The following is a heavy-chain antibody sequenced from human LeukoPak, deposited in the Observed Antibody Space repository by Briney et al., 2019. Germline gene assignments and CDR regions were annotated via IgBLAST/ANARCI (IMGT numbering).Heavy chain of an antibody. Sequence: GGSLRLSCSASGFTFSSYWMSWVRPAPGKGLEYVSYISSSATTIYYADSVKGRFTISRDNAKNSLYLQMSSLRAEDTAVYYCARDGAAALDYWGQGTLVTVSS. J-gene: IGHJ4*02. CDR1: GFTFSSYW. V-gene: IGHV3-48*04. D-gene: IGHD6-13*01. CDR2: ISSSATTI. CDR3: ARDGAAALDY.